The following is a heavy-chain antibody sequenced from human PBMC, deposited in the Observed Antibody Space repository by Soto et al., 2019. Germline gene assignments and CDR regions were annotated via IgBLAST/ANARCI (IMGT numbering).Heavy chain of an antibody. CDR1: GGSFSGYY. D-gene: IGHD7-27*01. Sequence: PSETLSLTCAVYGGSFSGYYWIWIRQPPEKGLEWIGEINHSGSTNHNPSLKSRVTISVDTSKNQFSLKLSSVTAADTAVYYCARGWGRIFDYWGQGTXVTVSS. V-gene: IGHV4-34*01. J-gene: IGHJ4*02. CDR3: ARGWGRIFDY. CDR2: INHSGST.